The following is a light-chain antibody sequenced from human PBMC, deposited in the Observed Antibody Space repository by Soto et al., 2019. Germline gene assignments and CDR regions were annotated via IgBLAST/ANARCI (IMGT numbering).Light chain of an antibody. J-gene: IGKJ5*01. CDR3: QQYNNWPPIT. CDR1: QSVSSY. Sequence: EIVLTQSPATLSLSPGERATLSCRASQSVSSYLAWYQQKPGQPPRLLIYDASYRASGVPARFSGSGSGTEFTLTISSLQSEDFAVYYCQQYNNWPPITFGQGTRLEIK. CDR2: DAS. V-gene: IGKV3-11*01.